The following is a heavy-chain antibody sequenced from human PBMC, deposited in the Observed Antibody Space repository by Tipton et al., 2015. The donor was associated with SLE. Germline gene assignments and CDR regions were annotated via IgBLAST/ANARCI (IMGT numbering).Heavy chain of an antibody. V-gene: IGHV5-51*01. CDR3: ARHWRSSSWEDYYYGMDV. D-gene: IGHD6-13*01. CDR1: GYSFTSYW. Sequence: QLVQSGAEVQKPGESLKISCKGSGYSFTSYWIGWVRQMPGKGLEWMGIIYPGDSDTRYSPSFQGQVTISADKSISTAYLQWSSLKASDTAMYYCARHWRSSSWEDYYYGMDVWGQGTTVTVSS. J-gene: IGHJ6*02. CDR2: IYPGDSDT.